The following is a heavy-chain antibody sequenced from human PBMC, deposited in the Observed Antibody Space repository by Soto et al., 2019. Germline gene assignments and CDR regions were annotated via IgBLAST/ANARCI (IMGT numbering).Heavy chain of an antibody. CDR3: VKVYSGYDTNFDY. CDR2: ISSNGGST. D-gene: IGHD5-12*01. CDR1: GFTFSSYA. V-gene: IGHV3-64D*08. J-gene: IGHJ4*02. Sequence: GGSLRLSCSASGFTFSSYAMHWVRQAPGKGLEYVSAISSNGGSTYYADSVKGRFTISRDNSKNTLYLQMSSLRAEDTAVYYCVKVYSGYDTNFDYWGQGTLVTVSS.